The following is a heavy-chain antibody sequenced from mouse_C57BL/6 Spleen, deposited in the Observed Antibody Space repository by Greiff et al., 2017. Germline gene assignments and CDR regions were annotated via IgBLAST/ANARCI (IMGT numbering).Heavy chain of an antibody. Sequence: VQLQQSGAELVKPGASVKISCKASGYAFSSYWMNWVKQRPGKGLEWIGQIYPGDGDTNYNGKFKGKATLTADKSSSTAYMQLSSLTSEDSAVYFCARSFYYYGSSPYYFDYWGQGTTLTVSS. V-gene: IGHV1-80*01. CDR3: ARSFYYYGSSPYYFDY. J-gene: IGHJ2*01. CDR1: GYAFSSYW. D-gene: IGHD1-1*01. CDR2: IYPGDGDT.